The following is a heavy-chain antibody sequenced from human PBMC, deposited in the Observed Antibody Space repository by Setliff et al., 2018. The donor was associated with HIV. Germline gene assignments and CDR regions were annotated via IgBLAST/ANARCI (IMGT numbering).Heavy chain of an antibody. CDR2: IRSKAYGGTT. J-gene: IGHJ6*03. V-gene: IGHV3-49*04. CDR3: TREAVAGDYYYYMDV. D-gene: IGHD6-19*01. CDR1: GFTFGDYA. Sequence: GGSLRLSCTASGFTFGDYAMTWVRQAPGKGLEWVGFIRSKAYGGTTEYAASVKGRFTISRDDSKTIVYLQMNSLKTEDAAVYYCTREAVAGDYYYYMDVWGKGTTVTVSS.